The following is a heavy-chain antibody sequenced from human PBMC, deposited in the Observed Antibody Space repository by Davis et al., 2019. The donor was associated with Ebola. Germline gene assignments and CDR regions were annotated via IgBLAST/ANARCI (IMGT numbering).Heavy chain of an antibody. J-gene: IGHJ6*02. V-gene: IGHV3-74*01. CDR2: INTDGSFT. CDR3: ARGSRNMDV. CDR1: GFTFSSYW. Sequence: PGGSLRLSCAASGFTFSSYWMHWVRQTPGKGLVWVSRINTDGSFTDYADSVKGRFTISGDNAKDSLYLQMNSLRAEDTAVYYCARGSRNMDVWGQGTTVTVSS.